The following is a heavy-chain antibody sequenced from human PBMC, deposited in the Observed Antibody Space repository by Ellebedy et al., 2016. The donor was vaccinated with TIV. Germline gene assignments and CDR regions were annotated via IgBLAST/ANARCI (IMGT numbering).Heavy chain of an antibody. J-gene: IGHJ3*02. Sequence: SETLSLTXTVSGGSISSYYWSWIRQPPGKGLEWIGYIYYSGSTNYNPSLKSRVTISVDTSKNQFSLKLSSVTAADTAVYYCARGKTMTPAVYGNDAFDIWGQGTMVTVSS. CDR3: ARGKTMTPAVYGNDAFDI. V-gene: IGHV4-59*12. CDR2: IYYSGST. CDR1: GGSISSYY. D-gene: IGHD3-22*01.